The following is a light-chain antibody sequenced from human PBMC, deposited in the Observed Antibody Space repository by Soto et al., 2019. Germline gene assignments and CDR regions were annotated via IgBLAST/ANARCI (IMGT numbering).Light chain of an antibody. CDR1: QSVSNNY. CDR3: LQSVSSGT. J-gene: IGKJ1*01. CDR2: GAS. Sequence: ESVVTQSRGTLSLSPGERATGCCRASQSVSNNYLAWYQQKHGQAPGLLIYGASNRATGIPDRFSGRGSGTDLTLPVSGLAHEDIAVCYCLQSVSSGTFRQGTKVDIK. V-gene: IGKV3-20*01.